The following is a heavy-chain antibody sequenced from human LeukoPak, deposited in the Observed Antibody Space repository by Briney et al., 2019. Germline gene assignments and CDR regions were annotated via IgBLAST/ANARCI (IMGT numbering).Heavy chain of an antibody. D-gene: IGHD5-12*01. CDR1: GFTFSSYA. CDR2: ISGSGGST. J-gene: IGHJ6*02. Sequence: PGGSLRLSCAASGFTFSSYAMSWVRQAPGKGLEWVSAISGSGGSTYYADSVKDRFTISRDNSKNTLCLQMNSLRAEDTAVYYCAKDSTPRIDIVATIPSYYYYYGMDVWGQGTTVTVSS. V-gene: IGHV3-23*01. CDR3: AKDSTPRIDIVATIPSYYYYYGMDV.